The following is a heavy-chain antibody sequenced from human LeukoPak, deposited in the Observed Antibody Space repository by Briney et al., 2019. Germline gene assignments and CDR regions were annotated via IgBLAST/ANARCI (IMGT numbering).Heavy chain of an antibody. CDR3: ARPLVPAAQENYYYYYGMDV. CDR2: ISAYNGNT. V-gene: IGHV1-18*01. CDR1: GYTFTSYG. J-gene: IGHJ6*02. Sequence: ASVKVSCKASGYTFTSYGISWVRQAPGQGLEWMGWISAYNGNTNYAQKLQGRVTMTTDTSTSTAYMELRSLRSDDTAVYCCARPLVPAAQENYYYYYGMDVWGQGTTVTVSS. D-gene: IGHD2-2*01.